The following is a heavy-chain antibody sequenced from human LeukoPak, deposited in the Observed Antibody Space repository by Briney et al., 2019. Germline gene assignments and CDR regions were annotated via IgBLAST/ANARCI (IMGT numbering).Heavy chain of an antibody. CDR3: AAVPAAMSPDY. J-gene: IGHJ4*02. Sequence: ASVKVSCKASGYTFTGYYMHWVRQAPGQGLEWMGIINPSGGSTSYAQKFQGRVTMTRDMSTSTVYMELSSLRSEDTAVYYCAAVPAAMSPDYWGQGTLVTVSS. V-gene: IGHV1-46*03. CDR1: GYTFTGYY. D-gene: IGHD2-2*01. CDR2: INPSGGST.